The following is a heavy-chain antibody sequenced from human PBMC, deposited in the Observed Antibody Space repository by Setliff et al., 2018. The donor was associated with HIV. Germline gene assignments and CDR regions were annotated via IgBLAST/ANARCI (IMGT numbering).Heavy chain of an antibody. CDR1: GYSFSSYW. Sequence: GESLKISCEGSGYSFSSYWIGWVRQMPGKGLEWMGIIYPGDSDTRYSPSFQGQVTISADKSISTAYLQCSSLKASDTAMYYCARLGGICSGGSCTALAYTMDVWGQGTTVTVSS. CDR2: IYPGDSDT. CDR3: ARLGGICSGGSCTALAYTMDV. V-gene: IGHV5-51*01. D-gene: IGHD2-15*01. J-gene: IGHJ6*02.